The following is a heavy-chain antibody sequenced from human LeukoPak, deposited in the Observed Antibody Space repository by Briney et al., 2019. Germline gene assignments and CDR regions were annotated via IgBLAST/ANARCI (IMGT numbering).Heavy chain of an antibody. J-gene: IGHJ4*02. CDR1: AFIFTTDA. CDR2: ISYDGMKR. D-gene: IGHD3-22*01. Sequence: GGSLRLSCAASAFIFTTDAMHWVRQAPGKGLEWVAVISYDGMKRYYAESVWGRFTISRDNSKNTLYLQMNSLRAEDTAVYYCARATGSYYYDSSGYYYWGQGTLVTVSS. CDR3: ARATGSYYYDSSGYYY. V-gene: IGHV3-30*04.